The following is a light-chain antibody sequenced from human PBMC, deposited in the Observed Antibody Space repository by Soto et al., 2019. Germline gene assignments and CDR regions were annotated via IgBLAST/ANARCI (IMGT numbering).Light chain of an antibody. CDR3: SSFASNRIYV. J-gene: IGLJ1*01. Sequence: QSALTQPTSVSGSPGQSITISCTGNHNDIGTYDYVSWYQQHPGRAPRLLIHGVTTRPSGISGRFSASKSVLTASLTISGLQPEDEADYYCSSFASNRIYVFGPGTKLTVL. CDR2: GVT. CDR1: HNDIGTYDY. V-gene: IGLV2-14*03.